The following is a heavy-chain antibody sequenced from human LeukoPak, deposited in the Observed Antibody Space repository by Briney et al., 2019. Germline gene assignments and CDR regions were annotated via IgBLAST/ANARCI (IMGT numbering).Heavy chain of an antibody. J-gene: IGHJ4*02. V-gene: IGHV3-15*01. CDR1: GFTFSNAW. CDR3: TTEGYCTNGVCYTGIDY. Sequence: GGSLRLSCAASGFTFSNAWMSWVRQAPGKGLEWVGRIKSKTDGGTTDYAAPVKGRFTISRDDSKNTLYLQMNSLKTEGTAVYYCTTEGYCTNGVCYTGIDYWGQGTLVTVSS. CDR2: IKSKTDGGTT. D-gene: IGHD2-8*01.